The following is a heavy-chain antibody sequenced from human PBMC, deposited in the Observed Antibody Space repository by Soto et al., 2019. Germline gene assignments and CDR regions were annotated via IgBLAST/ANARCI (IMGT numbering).Heavy chain of an antibody. V-gene: IGHV4-59*01. J-gene: IGHJ4*02. CDR3: ARASYVGATLSLDY. CDR2: IYYSGST. Sequence: SETLSLTCTVSGGSISSYYWSWIRQPPGKGLEWIGYIYYSGSTNYNPSLKSRVTISVDTSKSQFSLKLSSVTAADTAVYYCARASYVGATLSLDYWGQGTLVTVSS. CDR1: GGSISSYY. D-gene: IGHD1-26*01.